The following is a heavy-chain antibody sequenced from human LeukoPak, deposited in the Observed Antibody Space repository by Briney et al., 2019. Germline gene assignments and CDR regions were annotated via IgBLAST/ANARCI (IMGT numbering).Heavy chain of an antibody. Sequence: LRLSCAASGFTFRNYEMNWVRQAPGKGLEWIGSIYYSGSTYYNPSLKSRVTISVDTSKNQFSLKLSSVTAADTAVYYCARPAGAGLAAAGFWYFDLWGRGTLVTVSS. CDR2: IYYSGST. V-gene: IGHV4-39*01. CDR3: ARPAGAGLAAAGFWYFDL. J-gene: IGHJ2*01. D-gene: IGHD6-13*01. CDR1: GFTFRNYE.